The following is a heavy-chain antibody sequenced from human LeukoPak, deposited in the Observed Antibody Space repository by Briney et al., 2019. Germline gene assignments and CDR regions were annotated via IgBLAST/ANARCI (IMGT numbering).Heavy chain of an antibody. J-gene: IGHJ4*02. D-gene: IGHD6-19*01. CDR3: AREWQWLAYFDY. V-gene: IGHV3-30-3*01. Sequence: GRSLRLSCAASGFTFSSYAMHWVRQAPGKGREGGAVISYDGSNKYYADSVKGRFTISRDNSKNTLYLQMNSLRAEDTAVYYCAREWQWLAYFDYWGQGTLVTVSS. CDR1: GFTFSSYA. CDR2: ISYDGSNK.